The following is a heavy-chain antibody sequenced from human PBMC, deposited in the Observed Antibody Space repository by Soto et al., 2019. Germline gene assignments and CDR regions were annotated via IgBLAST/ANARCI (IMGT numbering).Heavy chain of an antibody. CDR1: GYTFTGYY. CDR3: ARGPGYSSGWYHHAFDI. J-gene: IGHJ3*02. CDR2: INPNSGGT. V-gene: IGHV1-2*02. Sequence: ASVKVSCKAPGYTFTGYYMHWVRQAPGQGLEWMGWINPNSGGTNYAQKFQGRVTMTRDTSISTAYMELSRLRSDDTAVYYCARGPGYSSGWYHHAFDIWGQGTMVTVSS. D-gene: IGHD6-19*01.